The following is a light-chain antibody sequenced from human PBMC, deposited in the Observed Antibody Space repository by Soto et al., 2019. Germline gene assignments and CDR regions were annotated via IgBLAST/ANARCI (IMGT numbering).Light chain of an antibody. CDR2: EVS. Sequence: QSVLTQPASVSGSPGQSITISCTGTSNDIGGYNYVSWYQHHPGRAPKLIIFEVSHRPSGVSDRFSASKSGNTASLTISGLQTEDEADYYCTSYTRTRNLLFGGGTKLTVL. J-gene: IGLJ2*01. CDR3: TSYTRTRNLL. CDR1: SNDIGGYNY. V-gene: IGLV2-14*01.